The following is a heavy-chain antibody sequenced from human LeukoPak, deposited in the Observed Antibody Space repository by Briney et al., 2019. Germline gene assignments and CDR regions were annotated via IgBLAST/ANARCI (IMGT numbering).Heavy chain of an antibody. D-gene: IGHD1-1*01. V-gene: IGHV3-21*01. CDR1: GFTFSSYS. J-gene: IGHJ3*02. CDR3: ARSTSAFDI. CDR2: ISSSSNYI. Sequence: KSGGSLRLSCAASGFTFSSYSMNWVRQAPGKGLEWVSSISSSSNYIYYADSMKGRFTISRDNAKTSLYLQMNSLRAEDTAVYYCARSTSAFDIWGQGTMVTVSS.